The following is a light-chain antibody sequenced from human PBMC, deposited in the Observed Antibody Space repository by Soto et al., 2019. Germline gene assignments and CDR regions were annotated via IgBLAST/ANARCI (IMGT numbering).Light chain of an antibody. CDR1: SSDVGGYNY. CDR3: CSYAGSNVV. J-gene: IGLJ2*01. CDR2: EVS. V-gene: IGLV2-8*01. Sequence: QSALTQPPSASGSPGQSVTISCTGTSSDVGGYNYVSWYQQHPDKVPKLMIFEVSKRPSGVPDRFSGSKSGNTASLTVSGLQAEDEAHYYCCSYAGSNVVFGGGTKVTVL.